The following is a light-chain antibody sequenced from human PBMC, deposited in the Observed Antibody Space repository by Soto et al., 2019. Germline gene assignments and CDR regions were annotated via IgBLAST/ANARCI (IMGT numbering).Light chain of an antibody. Sequence: QSVLTQPPSASEAPRQRVTISCSGSRSNIGNNAVNWYQQLPGKAPKLLIYYDDLLSSGVSDRFSGSKSGTSASLAISGLQSEDEADYYCAVWDDNLNGVVFGGGTKLTVL. V-gene: IGLV1-36*01. CDR2: YDD. J-gene: IGLJ2*01. CDR1: RSNIGNNA. CDR3: AVWDDNLNGVV.